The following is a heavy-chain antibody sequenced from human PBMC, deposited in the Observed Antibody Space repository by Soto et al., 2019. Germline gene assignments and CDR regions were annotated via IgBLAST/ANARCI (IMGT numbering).Heavy chain of an antibody. CDR3: ARREGFLEYNWFDP. CDR2: IYYSGST. CDR1: GGSISSYY. Sequence: PSETLSLTCTVSGGSISSYYWSWIRQPPGKGLEWIGYIYYSGSTNYNPSLKSRVTISVDTSKNQFSLKLSSVTAADTAVYYCARREGFLEYNWFDPWGQGTLVTAPQ. D-gene: IGHD3-3*01. J-gene: IGHJ5*02. V-gene: IGHV4-59*08.